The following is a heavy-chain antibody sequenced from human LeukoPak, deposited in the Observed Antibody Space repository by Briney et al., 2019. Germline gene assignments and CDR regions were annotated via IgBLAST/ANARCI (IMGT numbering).Heavy chain of an antibody. CDR2: IKQDGSEK. V-gene: IGHV3-7*01. CDR3: ARVGSGPRVLEWLRRHPNFFDY. J-gene: IGHJ4*02. Sequence: GGSLRLSCAASGFTFSSYWMSWVRQAPGKGLEWVANIKQDGSEKYYVDSVKGRFTISRDNAKNSLYLQMNGLRAEDTAVYYCARVGSGPRVLEWLRRHPNFFDYWGQGTLVTVSS. D-gene: IGHD3-3*01. CDR1: GFTFSSYW.